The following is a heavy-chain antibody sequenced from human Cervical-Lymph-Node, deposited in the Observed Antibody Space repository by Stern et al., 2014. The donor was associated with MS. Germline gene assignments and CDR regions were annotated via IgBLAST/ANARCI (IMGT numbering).Heavy chain of an antibody. Sequence: VQLLESGAQVKKPGSSVRVSCQASGGTFSTYSFCWVRQAPGQGLEWMGGIIPIFGTANYAQKFQGRVTITADESTSTAYMELSSLRSEDTAVYYCARSCIGSSGYFEPWGQGTLVTVSS. CDR3: ARSCIGSSGYFEP. V-gene: IGHV1-69*01. J-gene: IGHJ5*02. CDR1: GGTFSTYS. CDR2: IIPIFGTA. D-gene: IGHD3-22*01.